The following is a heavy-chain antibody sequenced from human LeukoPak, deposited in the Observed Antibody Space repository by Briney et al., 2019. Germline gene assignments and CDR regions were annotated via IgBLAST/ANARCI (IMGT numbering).Heavy chain of an antibody. D-gene: IGHD4-11*01. CDR2: MNPNSGNT. Sequence: ASVKVSCKASGYTFTSYDINWVRQATGQGLEWMGWMNPNSGNTGCAQKFQGRVTMTRNTSISTAYMELSSLRSEDTAVYYCARGMPTTAAFDYWGQGTLVTVSS. J-gene: IGHJ4*02. V-gene: IGHV1-8*01. CDR3: ARGMPTTAAFDY. CDR1: GYTFTSYD.